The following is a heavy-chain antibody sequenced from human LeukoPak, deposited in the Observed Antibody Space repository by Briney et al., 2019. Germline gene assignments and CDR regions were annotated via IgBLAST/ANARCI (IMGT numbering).Heavy chain of an antibody. D-gene: IGHD3-22*01. CDR2: IYTSGST. CDR1: GGSISSGSYY. V-gene: IGHV4-61*02. J-gene: IGHJ4*02. CDR3: ARVTTGGYYNY. Sequence: SETLSLTCTVSGGSISSGSYYWSWIRQPAGRGLEWIGRIYTSGSTNYNPSLKSRVTISLDTSENHSSLKLSSVTAADTAVYYCARVTTGGYYNYWGQGTLVTVSS.